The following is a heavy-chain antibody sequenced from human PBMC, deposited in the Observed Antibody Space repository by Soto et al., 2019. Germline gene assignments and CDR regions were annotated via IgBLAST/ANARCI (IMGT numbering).Heavy chain of an antibody. CDR1: GFTVSSNY. Sequence: GRSLRLSGASSGFTVSSNYMVWVRHAPGKGVELVSVIYSWGGTYYADSVKGRFTISRDNSKNTLYLQMNSLRAEDTAVYYCARLINTAMDTGYYYGMDVWGQGTTVTVSS. V-gene: IGHV3-66*03. CDR2: IYSWGGT. CDR3: ARLINTAMDTGYYYGMDV. J-gene: IGHJ6*02. D-gene: IGHD5-18*01.